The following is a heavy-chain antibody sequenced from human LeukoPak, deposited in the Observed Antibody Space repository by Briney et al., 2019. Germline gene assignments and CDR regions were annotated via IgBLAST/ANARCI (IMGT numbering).Heavy chain of an antibody. V-gene: IGHV4-34*01. D-gene: IGHD5-18*01. CDR2: INHNGST. Sequence: SETLSLTCAVYGVSFSGYYWSWIRQPPGKGLEWIGEINHNGSTKYNPSLKSRVTISVDTSKNQFSLKLSSVTAADTAVYYCARVLITRQLWPDYYYYGMDVWGQGTTVTVSS. CDR3: ARVLITRQLWPDYYYYGMDV. CDR1: GVSFSGYY. J-gene: IGHJ6*02.